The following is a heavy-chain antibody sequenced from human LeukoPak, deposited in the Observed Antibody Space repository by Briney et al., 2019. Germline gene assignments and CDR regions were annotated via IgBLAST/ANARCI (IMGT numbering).Heavy chain of an antibody. Sequence: ASVKVSCKASGYTFTGYYVHWVRQAPGQGLEWMGWINTNTGNPTYAQGFTGRFVFSLDTSVSTAYLQISSLKAEDTAVYYCARDREWLLDYWGQGTLVTVSS. D-gene: IGHD6-19*01. CDR3: ARDREWLLDY. V-gene: IGHV7-4-1*02. CDR2: INTNTGNP. J-gene: IGHJ4*02. CDR1: GYTFTGYY.